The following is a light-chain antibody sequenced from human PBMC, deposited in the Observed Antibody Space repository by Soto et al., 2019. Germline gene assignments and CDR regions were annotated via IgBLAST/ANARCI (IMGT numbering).Light chain of an antibody. CDR3: QKDNSAPFT. Sequence: IQMTQSPSSLSASVGDRVTITCRATQGISNYLAWYQQKPGKVPKLLIYAASTLQSVVPSRFSGSGSGTDFTLTISGLQPEDVATYYCQKDNSAPFTFGPGTKVDIK. V-gene: IGKV1-27*01. CDR1: QGISNY. J-gene: IGKJ3*01. CDR2: AAS.